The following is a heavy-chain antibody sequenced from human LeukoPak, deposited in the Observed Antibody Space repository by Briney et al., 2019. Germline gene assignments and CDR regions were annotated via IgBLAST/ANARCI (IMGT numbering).Heavy chain of an antibody. Sequence: SETLSLTCTVSGGSISSYYWSWIRQPPGKGLEWIGYIYYSGSTNYNPSLKSRVTISVDTSKNQFSLKLSSVTAADTAVYYCARGLSDFWSGYYPLDYWGQGTLVTVSS. CDR1: GGSISSYY. D-gene: IGHD3-3*01. CDR2: IYYSGST. V-gene: IGHV4-59*01. J-gene: IGHJ4*02. CDR3: ARGLSDFWSGYYPLDY.